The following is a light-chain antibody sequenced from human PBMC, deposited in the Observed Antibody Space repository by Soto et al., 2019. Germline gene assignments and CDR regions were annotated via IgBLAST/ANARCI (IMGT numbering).Light chain of an antibody. J-gene: IGLJ1*01. CDR2: GNI. V-gene: IGLV1-40*01. CDR1: SSNIGAGYV. CDR3: QSYDSSLSGYV. Sequence: QSVLTQPPSVSGAPGQRVTISCTGSSSNIGAGYVVHWYQQLPGTAPKLLIYGNINRPSGVPDRFSGSKSDTSASLAITGLQAEDEADYYCQSYDSSLSGYVFGTGTKVTV.